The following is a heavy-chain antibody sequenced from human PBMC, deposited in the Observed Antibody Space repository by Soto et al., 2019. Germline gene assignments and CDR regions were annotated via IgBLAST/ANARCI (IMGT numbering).Heavy chain of an antibody. D-gene: IGHD5-12*01. CDR1: GFSFSRYA. J-gene: IGHJ4*02. Sequence: EVQLLESGGGLVQPGGSLRLSCAASGFSFSRYAMSWVRQAPGEGLEWVSSISGSGDNVYYADSVRGRFTISRDNSKNTLYLQLNSLRAEDTAVYYCAKGYYSGYDLAYFDYWGQGTLVTVSS. V-gene: IGHV3-23*01. CDR2: ISGSGDNV. CDR3: AKGYYSGYDLAYFDY.